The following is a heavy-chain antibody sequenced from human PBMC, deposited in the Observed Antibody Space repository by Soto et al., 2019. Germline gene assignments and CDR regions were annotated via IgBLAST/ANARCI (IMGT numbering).Heavy chain of an antibody. V-gene: IGHV1-18*01. J-gene: IGHJ6*02. CDR1: GFSFSNYG. CDR2: ISGHNGDT. Sequence: QDQLMQSGAEVKKPGASLKVSWKVCGFSFSNYGSSWVRQAPGQGLEWLGWISGHNGDTKYAQNLQGRVTMTADTSTSTAYMELRSLTSDDTAVYYCARERGTYIIYYYGMDVWGQGTTVTVSS. D-gene: IGHD3-16*01. CDR3: ARERGTYIIYYYGMDV.